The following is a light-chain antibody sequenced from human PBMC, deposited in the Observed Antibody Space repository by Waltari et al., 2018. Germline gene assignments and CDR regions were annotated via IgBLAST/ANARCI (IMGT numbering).Light chain of an antibody. J-gene: IGKJ4*01. CDR2: AAS. CDR1: QAISIY. Sequence: DIQMPQSPSSLSASVGYRVIITCRASQAISIYLNWYQQKPGKAPNLLIYAASTLQRGIPSRFSGSGSGTHFTLTISSLQPEDFATYYCQHSYTTPLTFGGGTKVEI. V-gene: IGKV1-39*01. CDR3: QHSYTTPLT.